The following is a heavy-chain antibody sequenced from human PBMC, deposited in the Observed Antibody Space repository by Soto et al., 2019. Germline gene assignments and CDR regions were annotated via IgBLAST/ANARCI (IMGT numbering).Heavy chain of an antibody. CDR2: ISGSGGST. CDR1: GFTFSSYA. D-gene: IGHD3-22*01. V-gene: IGHV3-23*01. CDR3: AKDNYYDSSGYYYNFDY. J-gene: IGHJ4*02. Sequence: PGGSLRLSCAASGFTFSSYAMSWVRQAPGKGLEWVSAISGSGGSTYYADSVKGRFTISRDNSKNTLYLQMNSLRAEDTAVYYCAKDNYYDSSGYYYNFDYWGQGTLVTVSS.